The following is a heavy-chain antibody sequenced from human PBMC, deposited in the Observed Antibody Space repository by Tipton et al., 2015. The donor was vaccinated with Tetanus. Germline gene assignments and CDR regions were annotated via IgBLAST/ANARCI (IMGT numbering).Heavy chain of an antibody. CDR2: ISRSGDYK. D-gene: IGHD3-10*01. J-gene: IGHJ4*02. V-gene: IGHV3-21*01. Sequence: SLRLSCATSGFTFSSFGMSWVRQLPGKGLEWVSSISRSGDYKYYADSVRGRFTVSRDNAKNSLYLQMDGLRVEDTDLYYCARPSRSNTCGEDYWGQGTLVTVSS. CDR1: GFTFSSFG. CDR3: ARPSRSNTCGEDY.